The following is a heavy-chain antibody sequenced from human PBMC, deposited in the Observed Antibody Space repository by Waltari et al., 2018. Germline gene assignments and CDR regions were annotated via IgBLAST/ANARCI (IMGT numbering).Heavy chain of an antibody. Sequence: QVQLVESGGGVVQPGRSLRLSCAASGFPFNSNAMHWVRRAPGKGLEWVAVTSYDGSNKFYADSVRGRFTISRDNSKNTVYLQMSSLGVEDTAVYYCATDSRGYIDHWGQGTLVTVSS. D-gene: IGHD3-22*01. CDR2: TSYDGSNK. CDR1: GFPFNSNA. V-gene: IGHV3-30-3*01. CDR3: ATDSRGYIDH. J-gene: IGHJ4*02.